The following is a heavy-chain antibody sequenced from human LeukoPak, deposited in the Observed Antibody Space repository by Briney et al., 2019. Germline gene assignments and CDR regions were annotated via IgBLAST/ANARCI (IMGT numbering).Heavy chain of an antibody. D-gene: IGHD6-19*01. Sequence: PGGSLRLSCEASGFTFSSYAMSWVRQAPGKGLEWVSAISGAGGSTYYPDSVKGRFTISRDNSKNTLYLQMNSLRADDTAVYYCAKTGITSGWRNWFDPWGQGTLVTVSS. CDR3: AKTGITSGWRNWFDP. CDR1: GFTFSSYA. J-gene: IGHJ5*02. CDR2: ISGAGGST. V-gene: IGHV3-23*01.